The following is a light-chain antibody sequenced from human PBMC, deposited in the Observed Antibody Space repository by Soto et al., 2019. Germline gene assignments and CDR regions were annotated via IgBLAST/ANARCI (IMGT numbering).Light chain of an antibody. CDR1: QSVSSY. Sequence: EIVLTQSPATLSLSPGERATLSCRASQSVSSYLAWYQQKPGQAPRLLIYDASNRVTGIPVRFSDSGSRTDLTLTIISLEPEAFAVYYCQQRSHWPWAWTLGPGSQVQIK. CDR3: QQRSHWPWAWT. J-gene: IGKJ1*01. V-gene: IGKV3-11*01. CDR2: DAS.